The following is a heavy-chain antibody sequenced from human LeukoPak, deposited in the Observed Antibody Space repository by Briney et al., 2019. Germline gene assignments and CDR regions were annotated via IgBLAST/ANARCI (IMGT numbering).Heavy chain of an antibody. CDR1: GFTFSTYW. V-gene: IGHV3-7*01. Sequence: GGSLRLSCAASGFTFSTYWMSWVRQAPGKGREWVANIKQDGSEKYSVDSVKGRFTISRDNAKNSLYLQMNSLRDEDTAVYYCARVGEGELGNWFGPRGKGALVTVCS. J-gene: IGHJ5*02. D-gene: IGHD3-10*01. CDR2: IKQDGSEK. CDR3: ARVGEGELGNWFGP.